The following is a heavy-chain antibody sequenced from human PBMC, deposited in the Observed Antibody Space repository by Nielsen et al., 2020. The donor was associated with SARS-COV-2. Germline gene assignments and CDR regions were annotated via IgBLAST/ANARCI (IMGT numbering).Heavy chain of an antibody. CDR1: GFTFDDYG. J-gene: IGHJ5*02. CDR2: INWNGGRT. D-gene: IGHD5-18*01. CDR3: AILFGYSYGYGDNWFDP. V-gene: IGHV3-20*01. Sequence: GGSLRLSCAASGFTFDDYGMSWVRQAPGKGLEWVSGINWNGGRTGYADSVKGRFTISRDNAKNSLYLQMNSLRAEDTALYHCAILFGYSYGYGDNWFDPWGQGTLVTVSS.